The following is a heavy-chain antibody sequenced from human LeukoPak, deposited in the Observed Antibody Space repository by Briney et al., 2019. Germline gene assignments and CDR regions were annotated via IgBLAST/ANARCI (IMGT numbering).Heavy chain of an antibody. J-gene: IGHJ5*02. V-gene: IGHV4-39*07. CDR3: ARDHIDGFNPNNWFDP. CDR1: GDSISKDYYC. CDR2: IYNNANT. Sequence: SETLSLTCTVSGDSISKDYYCWAWIRQPPGKGLEWIGTIYNNANTYYNPPLESRVTMSVDTSKNQISLTLTSVTAADTAVYYCARDHIDGFNPNNWFDPWGQGTLVTVSS. D-gene: IGHD5-24*01.